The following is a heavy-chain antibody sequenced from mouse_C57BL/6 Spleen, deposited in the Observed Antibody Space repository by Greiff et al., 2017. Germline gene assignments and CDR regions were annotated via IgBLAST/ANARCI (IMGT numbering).Heavy chain of an antibody. Sequence: EVKLMESGGGLVQPGGSMKLSCVASGFTFSNYWMNWVRQSPEKGLEWVAQIRLKSDNYATHYAVSVKGRLTISRADFKSSVYRQSNNVRAETTGIYYCKCLALYSPIDYWGQGTSVTVSS. D-gene: IGHD2-1*01. CDR2: IRLKSDNYAT. CDR1: GFTFSNYW. J-gene: IGHJ4*01. V-gene: IGHV6-3*01. CDR3: KCLALYSPIDY.